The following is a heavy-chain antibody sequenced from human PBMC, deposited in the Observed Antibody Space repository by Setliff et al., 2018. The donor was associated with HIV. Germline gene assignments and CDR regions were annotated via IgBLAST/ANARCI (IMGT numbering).Heavy chain of an antibody. Sequence: SETLSLTCRVSGGSIRDYYWNWIRQPAGKGLEWIGRIYSDGSTNYNPSLKSRVTISIDTFKNQFSMKLYSVTAADTAVYYCATASGYDLFMGAFDIWGQGTMVTVSS. V-gene: IGHV4-4*07. CDR2: IYSDGST. J-gene: IGHJ3*02. CDR3: ATASGYDLFMGAFDI. CDR1: GGSIRDYY. D-gene: IGHD5-12*01.